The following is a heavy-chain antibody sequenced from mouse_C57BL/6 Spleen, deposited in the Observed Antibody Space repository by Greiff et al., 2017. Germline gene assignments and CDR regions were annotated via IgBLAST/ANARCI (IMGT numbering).Heavy chain of an antibody. CDR2: ISSGSSTI. CDR1: GFTFSDYG. D-gene: IGHD1-1*01. V-gene: IGHV5-17*01. Sequence: EVKVEESGGGLVKPGGSLKLSCAASGFTFSDYGMHWVRQAPEKGLEWVAYISSGSSTIYYADTVKGRFTISRDNAKNTLFLQMTSLRSEDTAMYYCAKITTNAMDYWGQGTSVTVSS. J-gene: IGHJ4*01. CDR3: AKITTNAMDY.